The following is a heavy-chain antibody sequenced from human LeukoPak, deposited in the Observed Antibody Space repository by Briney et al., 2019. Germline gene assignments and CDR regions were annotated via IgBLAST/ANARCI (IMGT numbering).Heavy chain of an antibody. CDR3: ARSELRYFDRLFPTSGMDV. CDR2: ISAYNGNT. D-gene: IGHD3-9*01. Sequence: ASVKVSCKASGYTFTSYGISWVRQAPGQGLEWMGWISAYNGNTNYAQKLQGRVTMTTDTSTSTAYMELRSLRSDDTAVYYCARSELRYFDRLFPTSGMDVWGQGTTVTVSS. V-gene: IGHV1-18*01. CDR1: GYTFTSYG. J-gene: IGHJ6*02.